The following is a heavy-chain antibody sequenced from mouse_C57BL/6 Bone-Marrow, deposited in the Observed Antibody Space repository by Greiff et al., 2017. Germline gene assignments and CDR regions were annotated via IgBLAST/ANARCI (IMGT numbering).Heavy chain of an antibody. V-gene: IGHV2-2*01. D-gene: IGHD2-4*01. CDR1: GFSLTSYG. J-gene: IGHJ4*01. CDR3: ASYDYPNAMDY. CDR2: IWSGGST. Sequence: VKLMESGPGLVQPSQSLSITCTVSGFSLTSYGVHWVRQSPGKGLEWLGVIWSGGSTDYNAAFISRLSISKDNSKSQVFFKMNSLQADDTAIYYCASYDYPNAMDYWGQGTSVTVSS.